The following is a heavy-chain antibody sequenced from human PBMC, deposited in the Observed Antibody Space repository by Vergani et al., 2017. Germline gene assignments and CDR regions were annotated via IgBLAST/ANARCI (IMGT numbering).Heavy chain of an antibody. D-gene: IGHD3-22*01. V-gene: IGHV3-7*01. CDR1: GFTFSSYW. CDR3: ARARYYDSSGYSYAFDI. CDR2: IKQDGSEK. Sequence: VQLVESGGGVVQPGRSLRLSCTASGFTFSSYWMSWVRQAPGKGLEWVANIKQDGSEKYYVDSVKGRFTISRDNAKNSLYLQMNSLRAEDTAVYYCARARYYDSSGYSYAFDIWGQGTVVTVSS. J-gene: IGHJ3*02.